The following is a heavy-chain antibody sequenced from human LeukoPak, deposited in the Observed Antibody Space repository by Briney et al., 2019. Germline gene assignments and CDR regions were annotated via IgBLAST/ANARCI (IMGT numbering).Heavy chain of an antibody. CDR1: GFTFSSYA. V-gene: IGHV3-23*01. D-gene: IGHD1-26*01. CDR3: AKEAGGLFDP. Sequence: GGTLRLSCAASGFTFSSYAMSWVRQAPGKGLEWVSSISGSGGSTYYADSVKRRFTISRDNSKNTLYLQINSLRAEDTAVYYCAKEAGGLFDPWGQGTLVTVSS. CDR2: ISGSGGST. J-gene: IGHJ5*02.